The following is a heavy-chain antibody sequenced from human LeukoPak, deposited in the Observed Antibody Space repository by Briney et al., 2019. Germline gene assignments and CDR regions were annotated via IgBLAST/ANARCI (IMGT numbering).Heavy chain of an antibody. D-gene: IGHD6-19*01. CDR1: GYTFTSYG. CDR2: INAYNGNT. V-gene: IGHV1-18*01. Sequence: ASVKVSCKASGYTFTSYGISWVRQAPGQGLEWMGWINAYNGNTNYAQKLQGRVTMTTDTSTSTAYMELRSLRSDDTAVYYCAGSSSYSSGWYMIDYWGQGTLVTVSS. CDR3: AGSSSYSSGWYMIDY. J-gene: IGHJ4*02.